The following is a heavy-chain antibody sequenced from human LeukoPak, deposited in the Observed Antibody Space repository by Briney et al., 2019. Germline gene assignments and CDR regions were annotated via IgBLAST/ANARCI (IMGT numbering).Heavy chain of an antibody. J-gene: IGHJ4*02. Sequence: GESLKISCRGSGYSFTTYWIGWVRQMPGKGQEWMGIIYPGDSDTRYSPSFQGQVTMSADKSINTAYLQWSSLKASDTAMYYCARRQGCSSTSCPPDYWGQGTLVTVSS. CDR1: GYSFTTYW. D-gene: IGHD2-2*01. CDR3: ARRQGCSSTSCPPDY. CDR2: IYPGDSDT. V-gene: IGHV5-51*01.